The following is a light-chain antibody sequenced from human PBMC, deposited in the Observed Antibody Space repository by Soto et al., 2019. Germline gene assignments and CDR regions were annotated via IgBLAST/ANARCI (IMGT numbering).Light chain of an antibody. J-gene: IGLJ1*01. CDR2: EVS. CDR3: SSYAGSNNYV. Sequence: QSALTQPPSASGSPGQSVTISCTGTSSDVGGYNSVSWYQHHPGKAPKLMIYEVSNRPSGVPDRFSGSKSANTASLTVSWLQAEDEADYYCSSYAGSNNYVFGTGTKLTVL. CDR1: SSDVGGYNS. V-gene: IGLV2-8*01.